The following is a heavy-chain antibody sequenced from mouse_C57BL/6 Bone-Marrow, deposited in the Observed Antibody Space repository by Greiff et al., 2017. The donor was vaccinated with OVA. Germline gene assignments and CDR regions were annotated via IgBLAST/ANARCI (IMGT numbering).Heavy chain of an antibody. Sequence: EVQLQESVAELVRPGASVKLSCTASGFNIKNTYMHWVKQRPEQGLEWIGRIDPANGNTKYAPKFKGKATITADKSSSTAYMQFSSLTSEDSAISYGATYSNYWYYFDYGGQGTTLTVSS. CDR2: IDPANGNT. J-gene: IGHJ2*01. D-gene: IGHD2-5*01. CDR1: GFNIKNTY. CDR3: ATYSNYWYYFDY. V-gene: IGHV14-3*01.